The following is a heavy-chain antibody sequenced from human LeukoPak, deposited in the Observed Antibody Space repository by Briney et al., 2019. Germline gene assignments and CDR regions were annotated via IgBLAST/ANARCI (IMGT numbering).Heavy chain of an antibody. V-gene: IGHV3-69-1*01. CDR2: ITGDNKA. J-gene: IGHJ4*02. D-gene: IGHD3-3*01. CDR3: ARDKLRFLEWLLGGPDY. CDR1: GFSYDHCS. Sequence: NTGGSLRLSCVGSGFSYDHCSMNWVRQAPGKGLEWLSYITGDNKAYYADSLKGRFTISRDNANNSLYLQMNSLRAEDTAVYYCARDKLRFLEWLLGGPDYWGQGTLVTVSS.